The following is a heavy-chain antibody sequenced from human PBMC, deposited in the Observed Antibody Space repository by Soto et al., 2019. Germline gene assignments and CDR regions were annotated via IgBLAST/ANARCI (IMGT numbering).Heavy chain of an antibody. CDR3: STGGYVSGLDY. D-gene: IGHD3-10*01. CDR1: GFTLSEGP. J-gene: IGHJ4*02. CDR2: IKRGTP. V-gene: IGHV3-15*07. Sequence: EVQLVESGGDLVKPGGAPKLSCGAPGFTLSEGPVEWVRQGPGKGPGGVGRIKRGTPDYAVPVKGRFTISRDDSKNTLYLQMNNLQTEDTAVYYCSTGGYVSGLDYWGQGTQVTVSS.